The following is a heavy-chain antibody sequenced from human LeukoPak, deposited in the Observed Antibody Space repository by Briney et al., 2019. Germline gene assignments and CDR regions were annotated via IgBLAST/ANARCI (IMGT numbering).Heavy chain of an antibody. D-gene: IGHD3-3*01. CDR1: GFTFSSYG. CDR2: ISYDGSNK. V-gene: IGHV3-30*18. CDR3: AKDFGSTIGFDY. Sequence: GRSLRLSCAASGFTFSSYGMHWVRQAPGKGLEWVAVISYDGSNKYYADSVKGRFTISRDNSKNTLYLQMNSLRAEDTAVYYCAKDFGSTIGFDYWGQGTLVTVSS. J-gene: IGHJ4*02.